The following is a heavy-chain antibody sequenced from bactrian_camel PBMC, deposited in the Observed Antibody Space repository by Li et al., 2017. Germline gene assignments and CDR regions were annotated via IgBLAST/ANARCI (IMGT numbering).Heavy chain of an antibody. J-gene: IGHJ4*01. Sequence: VQLVESGGGSVQSGGSLRLSCAGSGSGFTSSTYDMSWVRKAPGKGLEWVSSIDGGGGRTYSADSMKGRFTISRDNAKNMVYLQLNSLKTDDTAMYYCANLDGYYWGQGTQVTVS. CDR2: IDGGGGRT. CDR3: ANLDGYY. CDR1: GSGFTSSTYD. V-gene: IGHV3S40*01.